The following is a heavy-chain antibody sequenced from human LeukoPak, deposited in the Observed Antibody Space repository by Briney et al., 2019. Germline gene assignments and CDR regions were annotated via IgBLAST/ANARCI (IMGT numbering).Heavy chain of an antibody. D-gene: IGHD6-19*01. J-gene: IGHJ4*02. CDR3: ASLGLVDY. CDR1: GYTFSNFG. CDR2: IIPILGIA. V-gene: IGHV1-69*04. Sequence: SVKVSCKASGYTFSNFGINWVRQAPGQGLEWMGRIIPILGIANYAQKFQGRVTITADKSTSTAYMELSSLRSEDTAVYYCASLGLVDYWGQGTLVTVSS.